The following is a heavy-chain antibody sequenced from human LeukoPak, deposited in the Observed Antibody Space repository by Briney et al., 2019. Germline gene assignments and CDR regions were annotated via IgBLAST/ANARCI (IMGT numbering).Heavy chain of an antibody. CDR3: ARGTCTNGVCYMIFDY. V-gene: IGHV1-8*02. CDR2: MNPNSGNT. J-gene: IGHJ4*02. Sequence: ASVKVSCKASGYIFSNYGINWVRQATGQGLEWMGWMNPNSGNTGYAQKFQGRVTMTRNTSISTAYMELSSLRSEDTAVYYCARGTCTNGVCYMIFDYWGQGTLVTVSS. D-gene: IGHD2-8*01. CDR1: GYIFSNYG.